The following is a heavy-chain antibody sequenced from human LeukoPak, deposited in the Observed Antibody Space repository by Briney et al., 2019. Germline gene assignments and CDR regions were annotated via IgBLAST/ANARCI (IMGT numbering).Heavy chain of an antibody. Sequence: SETLSLTCAVYGGSFSGYYWSWLRQPPGKGLEWIGEINHSGSTNYNPSLTSRVTISVDTSKNQFSLKLSSVTAADTAVYYCARGFHRYSYGLGVYYFDYWGQGTLVTVSS. J-gene: IGHJ4*02. CDR1: GGSFSGYY. V-gene: IGHV4-34*01. CDR3: ARGFHRYSYGLGVYYFDY. D-gene: IGHD5-18*01. CDR2: INHSGST.